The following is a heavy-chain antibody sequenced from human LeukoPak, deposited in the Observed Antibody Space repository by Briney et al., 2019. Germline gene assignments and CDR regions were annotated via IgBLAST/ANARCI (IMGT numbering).Heavy chain of an antibody. CDR2: IYSGGST. CDR3: ARESRHCSSTSCYVRYFDY. CDR1: GFTVSSNY. D-gene: IGHD2-2*01. Sequence: QPGGSLRLSCAASGFTVSSNYMSWVRQAPGKGLEWVSVIYSGGSTYYADSVKGRFTISRDNSKNTLYLQMNSLRAEDTAVYYCARESRHCSSTSCYVRYFDYWGQGTLVTVSS. V-gene: IGHV3-66*02. J-gene: IGHJ4*02.